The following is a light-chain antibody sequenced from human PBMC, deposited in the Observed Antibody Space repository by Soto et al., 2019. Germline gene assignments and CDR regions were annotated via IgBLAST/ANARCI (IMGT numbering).Light chain of an antibody. CDR1: ENIGVW. Sequence: DIQLTQSPSTLSASVGDRATIPCRASENIGVWLAWYQQKTGKAPKLLIYKASSLQSGVPSRFRGGGSGTECTLPISSLQPDDFATYYCQQYHTYSWTFGQGTKVDIK. J-gene: IGKJ1*01. V-gene: IGKV1-5*03. CDR3: QQYHTYSWT. CDR2: KAS.